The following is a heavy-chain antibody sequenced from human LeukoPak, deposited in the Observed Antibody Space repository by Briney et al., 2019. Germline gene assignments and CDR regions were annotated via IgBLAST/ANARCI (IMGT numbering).Heavy chain of an antibody. CDR3: AKCGYYYGSGSYYNRVFDY. CDR2: ISGSGGST. Sequence: LPGGSLRLSCAASGFTFSSYAMSWVRQAPGKGLEWVSAISGSGGSTYYADSVKGRFTISRDNSKNTLYLQMNSLRAEDTAVYYCAKCGYYYGSGSYYNRVFDYWGQGTLVTVSS. CDR1: GFTFSSYA. V-gene: IGHV3-23*01. J-gene: IGHJ4*02. D-gene: IGHD3-10*01.